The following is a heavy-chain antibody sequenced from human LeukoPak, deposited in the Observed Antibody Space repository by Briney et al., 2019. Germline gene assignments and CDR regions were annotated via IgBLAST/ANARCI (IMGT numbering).Heavy chain of an antibody. CDR1: GYTLTESS. D-gene: IGHD4-23*01. J-gene: IGHJ4*02. CDR2: IIPIFGTT. Sequence: ASVKVSCKVSGYTLTESSMHWVRQAPGQGLEWMGGIIPIFGTTNYAQKLQGRVTITADESTSTAYMELSSLRSEDTAVYYCALLATTVVTRFDYWGQGTLVTVSS. V-gene: IGHV1-69*13. CDR3: ALLATTVVTRFDY.